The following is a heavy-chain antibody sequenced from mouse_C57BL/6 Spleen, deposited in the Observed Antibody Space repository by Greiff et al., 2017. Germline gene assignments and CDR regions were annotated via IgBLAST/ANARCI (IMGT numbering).Heavy chain of an antibody. J-gene: IGHJ3*01. CDR1: GYTFTSYW. CDR3: ARTLYYYGSSQFAY. Sequence: VQLQQPGAELVKPGASVKMSCKASGYTFTSYWITWVKQRPGQGLEWIGDIYPGSGSTNYNEKFKSKATLTVDTSSSTAYMQLSSLTSEDSAVYYCARTLYYYGSSQFAYWGQGTLVTVSA. CDR2: IYPGSGST. V-gene: IGHV1-55*01. D-gene: IGHD1-1*01.